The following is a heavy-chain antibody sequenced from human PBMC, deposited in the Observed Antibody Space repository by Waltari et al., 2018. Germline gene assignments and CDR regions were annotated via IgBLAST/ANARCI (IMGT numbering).Heavy chain of an antibody. CDR2: ILPITGTT. V-gene: IGHV1-69*12. CDR1: VGTFSRYR. J-gene: IGHJ6*03. CDR3: ARGLLSGTWDYYYSYLDV. Sequence: QVQLVQSGAEVKKPGSSVKVSCKAFVGTFSRYRMSWVRQAPGQGLEWMGGILPITGTTTYAQKFQGRVAITADESASTAYMELSSLRSEDTAVYFCARGLLSGTWDYYYSYLDVWGRGTTVIVSS. D-gene: IGHD5-12*01.